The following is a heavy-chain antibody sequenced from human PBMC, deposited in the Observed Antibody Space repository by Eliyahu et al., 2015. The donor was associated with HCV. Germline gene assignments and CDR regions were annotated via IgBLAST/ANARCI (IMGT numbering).Heavy chain of an antibody. CDR2: IYYSGST. CDR3: ARQRDCSGGSCQQLYYYYYGMDV. D-gene: IGHD2-15*01. CDR1: GGSISSSSYX. Sequence: QLQLQESGPGLVKPSETLSLTCTVSGGSISSSSYXWGWXRXPPGKGLEWIGXIYYSGSTYYNPSLKSRVTISVDTSKNQFSLKLSSVTAADTAVYYCARQRDCSGGSCQQLYYYYYGMDVWGQGTTVTVSS. V-gene: IGHV4-39*01. J-gene: IGHJ6*02.